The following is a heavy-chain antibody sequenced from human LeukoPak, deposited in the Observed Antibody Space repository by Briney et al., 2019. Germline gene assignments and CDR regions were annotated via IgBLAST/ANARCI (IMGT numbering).Heavy chain of an antibody. J-gene: IGHJ4*02. CDR1: GGSISSYY. V-gene: IGHV4-59*01. Sequence: PSETLSLTCTVSGGSISSYYWSWIRQPPGKGLEWIGNIYDSGSTNYNPSLKSRVTTSVDTSKNQCSLKLSSVTAADTAVYYCARQSISGSSLSYFDYWGQGTLSTSPQ. CDR2: IYDSGST. D-gene: IGHD3-22*01. CDR3: ARQSISGSSLSYFDY.